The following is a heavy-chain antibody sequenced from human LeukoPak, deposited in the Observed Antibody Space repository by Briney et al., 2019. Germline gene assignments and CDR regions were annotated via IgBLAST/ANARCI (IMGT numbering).Heavy chain of an antibody. D-gene: IGHD4-17*01. J-gene: IGHJ4*02. Sequence: TSETLSLTCTVSGGSISSSSYYWGWIRQPPGKGLEWIGSIYYSGSTYYNPSLKSRVTISVDTSKNQFSLKLSSVTAADTAVYYCASTPDYGDYGRTLDYWGQGTLVTVSS. CDR3: ASTPDYGDYGRTLDY. CDR1: GGSISSSSYY. CDR2: IYYSGST. V-gene: IGHV4-39*07.